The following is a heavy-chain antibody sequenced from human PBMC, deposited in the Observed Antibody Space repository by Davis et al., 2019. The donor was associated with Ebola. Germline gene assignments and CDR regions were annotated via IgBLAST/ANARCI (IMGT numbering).Heavy chain of an antibody. CDR3: ARWGAAHPGDY. D-gene: IGHD6-6*01. Sequence: SETLSLTCAVYGGSFSGYYWSWIRQPPGKGLEWIGYIYYSGSTNYNPSLKSRVTISVDTSKNQFSLKLSSVTAADTAVYYCARWGAAHPGDYWGQGTLVTVSS. CDR2: IYYSGST. J-gene: IGHJ4*02. V-gene: IGHV4-59*01. CDR1: GGSFSGYY.